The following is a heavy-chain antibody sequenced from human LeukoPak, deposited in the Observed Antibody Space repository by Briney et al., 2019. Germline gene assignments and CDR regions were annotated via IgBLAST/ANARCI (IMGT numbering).Heavy chain of an antibody. D-gene: IGHD5-12*01. CDR2: ISGNGVST. V-gene: IGHV3-23*01. CDR3: AKDRVVATTGFDY. CDR1: GFTFSSYA. Sequence: GGSLRLSCAASGFTFSSYAMSWVRQAPGKGLEWVSAISGNGVSTYYADSVKGRFTISRDNSKNTLYLQMNSLRAEDTAVYYCAKDRVVATTGFDYRGQGTLVTVSS. J-gene: IGHJ4*02.